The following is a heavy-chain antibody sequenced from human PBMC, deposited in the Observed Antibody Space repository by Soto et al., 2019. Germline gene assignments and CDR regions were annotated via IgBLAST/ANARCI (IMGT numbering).Heavy chain of an antibody. Sequence: HPGGSLRLSCAASGFTFSSYWMSWVRQAPGKGLEWVANIKQDGSEKYYVDSVKGRFTISRDNAKNSLYLQMNSLRAEDTAVYYCARDGRRNWSGYHSVYYYYGMDVWGQGTTVTVSS. CDR2: IKQDGSEK. D-gene: IGHD3-3*01. CDR3: ARDGRRNWSGYHSVYYYYGMDV. V-gene: IGHV3-7*01. J-gene: IGHJ6*02. CDR1: GFTFSSYW.